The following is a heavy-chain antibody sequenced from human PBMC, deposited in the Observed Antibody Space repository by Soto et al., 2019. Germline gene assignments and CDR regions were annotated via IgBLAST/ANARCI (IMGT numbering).Heavy chain of an antibody. CDR1: VGSISSSSYY. Sequence: LSLTCTISVGSISSSSYYWGWIRQPPGKGLEWIGSIYYSGSTYYNPSLKSRVTISVDTSKNQFSLKLSSVTAADTAVYYCARCLPGLGYSYGRYYYGMDVWGQGTTVTVSS. CDR2: IYYSGST. J-gene: IGHJ6*02. V-gene: IGHV4-39*01. D-gene: IGHD5-18*01. CDR3: ARCLPGLGYSYGRYYYGMDV.